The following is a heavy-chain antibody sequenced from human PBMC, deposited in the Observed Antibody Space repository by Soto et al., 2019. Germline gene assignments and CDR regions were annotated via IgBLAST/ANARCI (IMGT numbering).Heavy chain of an antibody. V-gene: IGHV4-34*01. CDR3: ARGGSGSYYKPTYYYMDV. CDR1: GGSFSGYY. CDR2: INHSGST. D-gene: IGHD3-10*01. Sequence: QVQLQQWGAGLLKPSETLSLTCAVYGGSFSGYYWSWIRQPPGKGLEWTGEINHSGSTNYNPSLKSRVTIAVDTSKNQFSLKLSSVTAADTAMYYCARGGSGSYYKPTYYYMDVWGKGTTVTVSS. J-gene: IGHJ6*03.